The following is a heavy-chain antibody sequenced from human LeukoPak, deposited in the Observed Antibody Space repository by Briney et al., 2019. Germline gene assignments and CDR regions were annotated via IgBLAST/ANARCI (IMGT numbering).Heavy chain of an antibody. Sequence: ASVKVSCKASGGTFSSYAISWVRQAPGQGLEWMGGIIPIFGTANYAQKFQGGVTITTDESTSTAYMELSSLRSEDTAVYYCARCTNGVCSRVHAFDIWGQGTMVTVSS. D-gene: IGHD2-8*01. CDR2: IIPIFGTA. V-gene: IGHV1-69*05. CDR3: ARCTNGVCSRVHAFDI. J-gene: IGHJ3*02. CDR1: GGTFSSYA.